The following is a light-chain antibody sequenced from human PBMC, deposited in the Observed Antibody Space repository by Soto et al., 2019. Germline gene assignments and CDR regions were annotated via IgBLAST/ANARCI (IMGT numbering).Light chain of an antibody. J-gene: IGLJ1*01. Sequence: QSALTQPASVSGSPGQSITISCTGTISDVGGYNYVSWYQQHPGKAPKLMIFDVSNRPSGVSNRFSGSKSGYTASLTISGLQAEDEADYYCSSYTSSSPDVFGTGTKVTVL. V-gene: IGLV2-14*03. CDR2: DVS. CDR3: SSYTSSSPDV. CDR1: ISDVGGYNY.